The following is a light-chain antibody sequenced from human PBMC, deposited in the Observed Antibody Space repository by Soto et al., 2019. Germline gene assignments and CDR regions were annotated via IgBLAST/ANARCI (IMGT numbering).Light chain of an antibody. V-gene: IGKV3D-20*02. CDR1: QSVSNNY. CDR3: QRRSNWPPWT. CDR2: GAS. J-gene: IGKJ1*01. Sequence: EIVLTQSPGTLSLSPGERATLSCRASQSVSNNYLAWYQQKPGQAPRLLIYGASSRATGIPDRFSGSGSGTDFTLTISSLEPEDFAVYYCQRRSNWPPWTFGQGTKVYIK.